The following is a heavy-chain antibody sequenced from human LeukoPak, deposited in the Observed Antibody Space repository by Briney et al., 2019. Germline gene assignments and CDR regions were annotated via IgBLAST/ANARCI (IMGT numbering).Heavy chain of an antibody. V-gene: IGHV4-4*07. CDR3: ARESKWLVLNYYYGMDV. J-gene: IGHJ6*02. Sequence: PSETLSLTCTVSGGSISSYYWSWIRQPAGKGLEWIGRIYTSGSTNYNPSLKSRVTMSVDTSKNLFSLKLSSVTAADTAVYYCARESKWLVLNYYYGMDVWGQGTTVTVSS. CDR2: IYTSGST. CDR1: GGSISSYY. D-gene: IGHD6-19*01.